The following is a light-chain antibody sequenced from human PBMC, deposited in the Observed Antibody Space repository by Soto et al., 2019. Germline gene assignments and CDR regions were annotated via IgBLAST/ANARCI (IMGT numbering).Light chain of an antibody. CDR2: DVS. CDR1: SSDVGGYNY. V-gene: IGLV2-14*01. J-gene: IGLJ1*01. Sequence: QSALTQPASVSGSPGQSITISCTGTSSDVGGYNYVSWYQQHPGKAPKLMIYDVSNRPSGVSNRFSGSKSGNTASLTISGLQAEDEADYYCSSYTSSSTPYAFGTGTKLTVI. CDR3: SSYTSSSTPYA.